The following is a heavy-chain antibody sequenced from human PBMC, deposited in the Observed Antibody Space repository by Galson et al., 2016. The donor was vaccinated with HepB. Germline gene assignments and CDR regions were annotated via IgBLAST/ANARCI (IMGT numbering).Heavy chain of an antibody. CDR1: GFIFDDYA. D-gene: IGHD4-23*01. V-gene: IGHV3-9*01. J-gene: IGHJ6*02. CDR3: VKDMKGGNSAYYYYGLDV. CDR2: VSWDSGET. Sequence: SLRLSCAASGFIFDDYAMHWVRQAPGKGLEWVSSVSWDSGETHYADSVRGRFTMSRDNAKKSLVMQMSGLRAEDTALYYCVKDMKGGNSAYYYYGLDVWGQGTTVTVSS.